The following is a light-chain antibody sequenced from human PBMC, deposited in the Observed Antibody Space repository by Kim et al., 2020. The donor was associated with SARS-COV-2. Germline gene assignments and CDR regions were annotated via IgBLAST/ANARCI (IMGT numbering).Light chain of an antibody. CDR3: ETWDSKFRV. Sequence: GLRSCTRGSGHSSYTIAGHQQQPGKAPRYLIKLERSGSYNTGSGVPDRFSGSGSGADRYLAISSLQSEDEADYYCETWDSKFRVFGGGTQLTVL. CDR1: SGHSSYT. V-gene: IGLV4-60*03. J-gene: IGLJ3*02. CDR2: LERSGSY.